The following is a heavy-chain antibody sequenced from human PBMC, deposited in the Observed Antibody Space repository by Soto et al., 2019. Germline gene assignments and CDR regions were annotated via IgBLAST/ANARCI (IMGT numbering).Heavy chain of an antibody. CDR1: GYTFTSFA. CDR2: INAGNGNT. D-gene: IGHD2-2*01. V-gene: IGHV1-3*01. J-gene: IGHJ5*02. Sequence: QVQLVQSGAEVKKPGASVKVSCKASGYTFTSFAMHWVRQAPGQRLEWMGWINAGNGNTKYSQKFQGRVTITRDTSASTAYMELSSLRSEDTAVYYCARERKIVVVPAASRKNWFDPWGQGTLVTVSS. CDR3: ARERKIVVVPAASRKNWFDP.